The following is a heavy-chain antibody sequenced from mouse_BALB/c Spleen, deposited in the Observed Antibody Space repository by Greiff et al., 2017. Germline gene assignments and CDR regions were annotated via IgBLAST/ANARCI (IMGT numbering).Heavy chain of an antibody. CDR2: ISSGGSYT. J-gene: IGHJ1*01. Sequence: EVMLVESGGGLVKPGGSLKLSCAASGFTFSSYAMSWVRQSPEKRLEWVAEISSGGSYTYYPDTVTGRFTISRDNAKNTLYLEMSSLRSEDTAMYYCARGGYDVGWYFDVWGAGTTVTVSS. CDR3: ARGGYDVGWYFDV. V-gene: IGHV5-9-4*01. D-gene: IGHD2-2*01. CDR1: GFTFSSYA.